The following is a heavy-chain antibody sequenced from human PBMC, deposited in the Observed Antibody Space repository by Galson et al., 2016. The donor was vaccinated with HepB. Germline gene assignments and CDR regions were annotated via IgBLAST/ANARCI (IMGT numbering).Heavy chain of an antibody. CDR1: GFIFSSYS. V-gene: IGHV3-48*04. Sequence: SLRLSCAASGFIFSSYSMNWVRQAPGKGLEWLSYVSSSSNTIKYADSVKGQFTISRDNARNSLSLQMNSLSAEDTAVYYCARGGIGGFPYYYYYGMDVWGQGTTVTVSS. J-gene: IGHJ6*02. D-gene: IGHD6-13*01. CDR3: ARGGIGGFPYYYYYGMDV. CDR2: VSSSSNTI.